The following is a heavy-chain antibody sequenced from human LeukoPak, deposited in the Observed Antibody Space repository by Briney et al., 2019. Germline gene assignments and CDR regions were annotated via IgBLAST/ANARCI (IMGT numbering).Heavy chain of an antibody. D-gene: IGHD1-26*01. CDR3: ARVGGRYPYYYYYMDV. Sequence: SETLSLTCTVSGGSISSYYWSWLRQPAGKGLEWIVRIYTSGSTNYNPSLKSRVTMSVDTPKNQFSLKLSSVTAADTAVYYCARVGGRYPYYYYYMDVWGKGTTVTVSS. CDR2: IYTSGST. J-gene: IGHJ6*03. CDR1: GGSISSYY. V-gene: IGHV4-4*07.